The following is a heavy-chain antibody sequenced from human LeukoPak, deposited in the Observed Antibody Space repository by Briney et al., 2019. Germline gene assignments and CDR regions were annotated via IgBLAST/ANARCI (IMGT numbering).Heavy chain of an antibody. Sequence: GGSLRLSCAASGFTVSSNYMSWVRQAPGKGLEWVSVIYSGGSTYYADSVKGRFTISRDNSKNTLYLQMNSLRAEDTAVYYCASSAGLSYYYGMDVWGQGTTVTVSS. CDR2: IYSGGST. CDR1: GFTVSSNY. CDR3: ASSAGLSYYYGMDV. V-gene: IGHV3-66*01. J-gene: IGHJ6*02. D-gene: IGHD3-16*02.